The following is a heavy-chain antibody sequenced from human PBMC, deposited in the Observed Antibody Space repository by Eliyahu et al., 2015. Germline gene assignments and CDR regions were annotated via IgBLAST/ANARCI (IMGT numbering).Heavy chain of an antibody. Sequence: QVQLXQSGPGLVKPSQTLXLTCAISGASVSSYSAAWNWIRQSPSRGLEWXGRTYYRSKWYNDYAVSVKSRITINPDTSKNQFSLQLNSVTPEDTAVYYCARSRNPGSYNWFDPWGQGTLVTVSS. V-gene: IGHV6-1*01. CDR2: TYYRSKWYN. D-gene: IGHD1-14*01. CDR1: GASVSSYSAA. CDR3: ARSRNPGSYNWFDP. J-gene: IGHJ5*02.